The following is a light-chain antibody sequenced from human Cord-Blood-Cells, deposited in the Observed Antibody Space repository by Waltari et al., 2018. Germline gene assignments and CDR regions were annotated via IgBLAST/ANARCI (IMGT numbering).Light chain of an antibody. V-gene: IGLV2-23*01. J-gene: IGLJ3*02. CDR3: CSYAGSSTLV. CDR1: SSDVGSYNL. CDR2: EGS. Sequence: QSALTQPASVSGSPGQSITISCTGTSSDVGSYNLVSWYQPHPGKAPKLMIYEGSKRPSGVANRFSGSKSGKTASLTIAGLQAEDEADYYCCSYAGSSTLVFGGGTKLTVL.